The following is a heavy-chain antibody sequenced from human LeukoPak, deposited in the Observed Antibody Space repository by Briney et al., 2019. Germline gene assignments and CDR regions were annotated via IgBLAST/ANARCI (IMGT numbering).Heavy chain of an antibody. CDR3: ARAQGPGMIPVGRYFPH. V-gene: IGHV4-59*01. CDR1: GGSLSGFY. Sequence: PSETLSLTCTVSGGSLSGFYWSWIRQPPGKGLEWIGYVYYSGHTNSNPSLKSRVSISVAMSRNQFSLQLKSVTAADTAVYYCARAQGPGMIPVGRYFPHWGQGALVTVSS. D-gene: IGHD1-26*01. J-gene: IGHJ4*02. CDR2: VYYSGHT.